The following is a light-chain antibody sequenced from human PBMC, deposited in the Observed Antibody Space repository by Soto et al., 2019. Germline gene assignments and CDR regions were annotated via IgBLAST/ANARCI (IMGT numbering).Light chain of an antibody. V-gene: IGLV2-23*02. CDR1: TSDVAYYDL. Sequence: QSVLTQPASVSGSPGQSITISCASTTSDVAYYDLVSWYQQHPGRAPKLLIYEVDKRPSGISVRFSGSKSGTTASLTISGLLPEDEAVYFCCTYAGHVPKFGGGTKLTV. CDR2: EVD. CDR3: CTYAGHVPK. J-gene: IGLJ2*01.